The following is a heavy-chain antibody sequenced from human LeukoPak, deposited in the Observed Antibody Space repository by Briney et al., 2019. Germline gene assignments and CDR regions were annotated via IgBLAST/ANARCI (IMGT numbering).Heavy chain of an antibody. J-gene: IGHJ4*02. CDR1: GFTVSSNY. V-gene: IGHV3-23*01. Sequence: GGSLRLSCAASGFTVSSNYMSWVRQAPGKGLEWVSAISSSGGSTYYADSVKGRFPISRDNSKNTLYLQMNSLRAEDTAVYYCVKDLAAGTKDWGQGTLVTVSS. D-gene: IGHD6-13*01. CDR3: VKDLAAGTKD. CDR2: ISSSGGST.